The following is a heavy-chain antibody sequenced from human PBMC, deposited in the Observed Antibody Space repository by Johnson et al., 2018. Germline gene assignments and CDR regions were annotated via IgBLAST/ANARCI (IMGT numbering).Heavy chain of an antibody. CDR1: GDTFTRYS. Sequence: QVQLVQSGAQVKKPGSSLKVSCKTSGDTFTRYSFNWVRQAPGQGLEWMGRVIPLLDMANYAQRFQGRVAITADKSTSTAYMELRSLKSDDTAVYYCARGDTTENYMDVWGKGTTVTVSS. CDR3: ARGDTTENYMDV. J-gene: IGHJ6*03. V-gene: IGHV1-69*02. CDR2: VIPLLDMA. D-gene: IGHD4-11*01.